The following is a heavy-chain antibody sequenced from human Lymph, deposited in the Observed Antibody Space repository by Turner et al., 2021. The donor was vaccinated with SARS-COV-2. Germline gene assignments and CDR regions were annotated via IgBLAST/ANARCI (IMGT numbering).Heavy chain of an antibody. J-gene: IGHJ6*02. D-gene: IGHD3-3*01. CDR3: ARDVERYNDFWSGYSGGYGLDV. CDR1: GYTFTGYY. Sequence: QVQLVQSGAEVKKPGASVKVSCKASGYTFTGYYMHWVRQAPGQGLEWMGWINPNSGGTNYAQKLQGRVTMTRDTSISTAYMELSRLRSDDTAVYYCARDVERYNDFWSGYSGGYGLDVWCQGTTVTVSS. V-gene: IGHV1-2*02. CDR2: INPNSGGT.